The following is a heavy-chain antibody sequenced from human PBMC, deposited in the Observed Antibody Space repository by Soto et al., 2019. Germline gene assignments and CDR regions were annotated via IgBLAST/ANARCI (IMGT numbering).Heavy chain of an antibody. CDR3: ARGGIPLFDY. V-gene: IGHV1-3*01. CDR1: GYNFNKNP. J-gene: IGHJ4*02. Sequence: QVHLVQSGAEVKKPGASVNVSCKASGYNFNKNPIHWLRQVPGQRPEWLGWINPATGNTQYSKHFQGRVSITRDTSAPSAYMELSSLTSGDTAVYYCARGGIPLFDYWGQGTLVTVS. CDR2: INPATGNT. D-gene: IGHD3-10*01.